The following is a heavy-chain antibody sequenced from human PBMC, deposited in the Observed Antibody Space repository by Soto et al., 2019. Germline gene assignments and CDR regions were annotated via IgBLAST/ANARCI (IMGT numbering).Heavy chain of an antibody. Sequence: APVKVSCKASGYTFTSYDINWLRKATGQGLEWMGWMNPNSGNTGYAQKFQGRVTMTRNTSISTAYMELSSLRSEDTAVYYCARGSGRTGDFWSGYYKEYYFDYWGQGTLVTVSS. V-gene: IGHV1-8*01. D-gene: IGHD3-3*01. CDR1: GYTFTSYD. CDR2: MNPNSGNT. J-gene: IGHJ4*02. CDR3: ARGSGRTGDFWSGYYKEYYFDY.